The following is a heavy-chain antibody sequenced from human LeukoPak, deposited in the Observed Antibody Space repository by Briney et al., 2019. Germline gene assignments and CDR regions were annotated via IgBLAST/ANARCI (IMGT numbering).Heavy chain of an antibody. CDR1: GGSISNYY. Sequence: SETLSLTCIVSGGSISNYYWSWIRQPPRKGLEWIGYVHYSGNTNYNPSLKSRVAISVDTSKNQFSLKLSSVTAADTAVYYCARHPRRVDMYYFDYWGQGTLVTVSS. CDR3: ARHPRRVDMYYFDY. J-gene: IGHJ4*02. D-gene: IGHD5-12*01. V-gene: IGHV4-59*08. CDR2: VHYSGNT.